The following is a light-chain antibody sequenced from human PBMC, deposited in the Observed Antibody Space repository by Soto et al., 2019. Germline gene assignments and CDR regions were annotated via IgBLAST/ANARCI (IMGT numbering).Light chain of an antibody. CDR3: TSWTTSTTML. CDR1: SSDIGAYNF. J-gene: IGLJ2*01. CDR2: DVN. V-gene: IGLV2-14*03. Sequence: QSALTQPASVSGSPGQSITITCTGTSSDIGAYNFVSWYQQHPGKAPKLMLYDVNIRPSGVSNRFSGSKSGNTASLTISGLQAEDEADYYCTSWTTSTTMLFGGGTQLNVL.